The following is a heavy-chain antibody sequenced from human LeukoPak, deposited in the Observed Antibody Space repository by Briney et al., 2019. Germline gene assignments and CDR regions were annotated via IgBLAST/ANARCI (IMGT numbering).Heavy chain of an antibody. CDR3: AREVVVTPGHEDY. D-gene: IGHD4-23*01. CDR2: ISAYNTNT. CDR1: GYTFTTYG. J-gene: IGHJ4*02. Sequence: ASVKVSCKASGYTFTTYGITWVRQAPGQGLEWMGWISAYNTNTNYAQKVQGRVTMTTDTSTSTAYMELRSLRSDDTAVYYCAREVVVTPGHEDYWGQGTLVTVSS. V-gene: IGHV1-18*01.